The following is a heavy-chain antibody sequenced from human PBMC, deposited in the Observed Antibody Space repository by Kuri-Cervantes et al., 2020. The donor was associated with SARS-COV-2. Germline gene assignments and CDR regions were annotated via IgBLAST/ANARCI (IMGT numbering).Heavy chain of an antibody. V-gene: IGHV1-3*01. CDR2: INAGNGNT. J-gene: IGHJ3*02. D-gene: IGHD3-16*01. CDR3: AMLPRPRNAFDI. CDR1: GYTFTSYA. Sequence: ASVKVSCKASGYTFTSYAMHWVRQAPGQRLEWMGWINAGNGNTKYSQKFQGRVTITRDTFASTAYMELSSLRSEDTAVYYCAMLPRPRNAFDIWGQGTMVTVSS.